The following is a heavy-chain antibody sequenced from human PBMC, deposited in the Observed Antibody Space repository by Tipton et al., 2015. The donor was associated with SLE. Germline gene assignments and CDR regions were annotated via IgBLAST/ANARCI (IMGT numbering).Heavy chain of an antibody. Sequence: TLSLTCAVYGGSFSGYYWSWIRQPPGKGLEWIGEINHSGSTNYNPSLKSRVTISVDTSKNQFSLKLGSVTAADTAVYYCARVQFYDFWTGYQHWGQGTMVTVSS. V-gene: IGHV4-34*01. CDR1: GGSFSGYY. D-gene: IGHD3-3*01. CDR2: INHSGST. CDR3: ARVQFYDFWTGYQH. J-gene: IGHJ3*01.